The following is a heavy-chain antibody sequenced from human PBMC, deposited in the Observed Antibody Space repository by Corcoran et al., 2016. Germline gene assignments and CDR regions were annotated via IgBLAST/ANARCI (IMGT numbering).Heavy chain of an antibody. CDR2: ISWDGGTT. D-gene: IGHD1-26*01. V-gene: IGHV3-43*01. Sequence: EVQLVESGGVVIQPGGSLRLSCAVSGFTFDDYTMHWVRQGPGKGLEWVSLISWDGGTTHYADSVRGRFTISRDNSKNSLYLQMSSLRSEDTALYYCAKDMASGSYDALDIWGQGTMVTVSS. CDR1: GFTFDDYT. CDR3: AKDMASGSYDALDI. J-gene: IGHJ3*02.